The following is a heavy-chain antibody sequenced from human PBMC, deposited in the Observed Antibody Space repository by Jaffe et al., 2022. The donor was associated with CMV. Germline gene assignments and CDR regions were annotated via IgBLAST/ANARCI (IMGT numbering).Heavy chain of an antibody. D-gene: IGHD4-4*01. J-gene: IGHJ3*02. CDR1: GFTFSSYS. V-gene: IGHV3-21*01. CDR3: ARDRSVTKDDAFDI. CDR2: ISSSSSYI. Sequence: EVQLVESGGGLVKPGGSLRLSCAASGFTFSSYSMNWVRQAPGKGLEWVSSISSSSSYIYYADSVKGRFTISRDNAKNSLYLQMNSLRAEDTAVYYCARDRSVTKDDAFDIWGQGTMVTVSS.